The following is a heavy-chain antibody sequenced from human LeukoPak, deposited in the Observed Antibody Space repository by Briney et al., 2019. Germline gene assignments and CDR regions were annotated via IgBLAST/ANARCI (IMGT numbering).Heavy chain of an antibody. CDR2: ISSSSSYT. D-gene: IGHD1-26*01. J-gene: IGHJ4*02. CDR3: ASGTGLGFDY. Sequence: GGSLRLSCAASGFTFSDYYMSWISQAPGKGLEWVSYISSSSSYTNYADSVKGRFTISRDNAKNSLYLQMNSLRAEDTAVYYCASGTGLGFDYWGQATLVTVSS. CDR1: GFTFSDYY. V-gene: IGHV3-11*06.